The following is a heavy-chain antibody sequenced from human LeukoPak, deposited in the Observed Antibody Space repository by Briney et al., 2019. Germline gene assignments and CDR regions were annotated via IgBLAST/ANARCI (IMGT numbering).Heavy chain of an antibody. CDR2: INPNSGGT. CDR3: TADKKLGDFDY. CDR1: GYTFTSYD. D-gene: IGHD7-27*01. Sequence: ASVKVSCKASGYTFTSYDINWVRQATGQGLEWMGRINPNSGGTNYAQKFQGRVTMTRDSSISIGYMELSRLKSDDTAVYYCTADKKLGDFDYWGQGTLVTVSS. V-gene: IGHV1-2*06. J-gene: IGHJ4*02.